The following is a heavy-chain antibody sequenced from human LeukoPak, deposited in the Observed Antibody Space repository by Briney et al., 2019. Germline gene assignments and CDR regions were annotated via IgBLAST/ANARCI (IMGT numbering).Heavy chain of an antibody. CDR2: ISYDGSNK. V-gene: IGHV3-30*03. Sequence: PGGSLRLSCAASGFNFSGYSMNWVRQAPGKGLEWVAVISYDGSNKYYADSVKGRFTISRDNSKNTLYLQMNSLRAEDTAVYYCARDGYSSGYFSHDAFDIWGQGTMVTVSS. D-gene: IGHD3-22*01. CDR1: GFNFSGYS. J-gene: IGHJ3*02. CDR3: ARDGYSSGYFSHDAFDI.